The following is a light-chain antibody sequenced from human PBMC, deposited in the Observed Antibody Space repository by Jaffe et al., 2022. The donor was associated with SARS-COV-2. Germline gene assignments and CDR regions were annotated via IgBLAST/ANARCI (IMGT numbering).Light chain of an antibody. Sequence: DIVLTQSPGTLSLSPGERATLSCRASQSVSSNYLAWFRQKPGQAPRLLIYAASSRATGIPDRFSGSGSGTDFTLTISRLEPEDFAVYYCHQYGSSPRTFGQGTKVEIQ. CDR3: HQYGSSPRT. CDR2: AAS. J-gene: IGKJ1*01. V-gene: IGKV3-20*01. CDR1: QSVSSNY.